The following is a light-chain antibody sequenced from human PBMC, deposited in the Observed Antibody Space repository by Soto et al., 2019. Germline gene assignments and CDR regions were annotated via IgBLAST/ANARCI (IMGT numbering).Light chain of an antibody. CDR1: QPITSRY. CDR3: QKYDTSPPT. Sequence: IVLTQSPGTLSLSPGGRATLSCRASQPITSRYLAWYQHQPGQAPRLLIYRTFARAPGIPDRFSGGGSGTDFTLTISRLEREDFAVYYCQKYDTSPPTFGQGTRLEIK. CDR2: RTF. J-gene: IGKJ5*01. V-gene: IGKV3-20*01.